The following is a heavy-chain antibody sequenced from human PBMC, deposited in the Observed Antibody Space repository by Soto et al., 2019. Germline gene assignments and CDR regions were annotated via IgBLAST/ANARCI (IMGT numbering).Heavy chain of an antibody. CDR1: GYTFTSYA. V-gene: IGHV1-3*01. D-gene: IGHD3-22*01. CDR3: ARGGGYYYGWFDP. J-gene: IGHJ5*02. CDR2: INAGNGNT. Sequence: QVQLVQSGAEVKKPGASVKVSCKASGYTFTSYAMHWVRQAPGQRLEWMGWINAGNGNTKYSQKFQGRVTITRDTSASTAYMELSSLRSEDTAVYYCARGGGYYYGWFDPWGQGTLVTVSS.